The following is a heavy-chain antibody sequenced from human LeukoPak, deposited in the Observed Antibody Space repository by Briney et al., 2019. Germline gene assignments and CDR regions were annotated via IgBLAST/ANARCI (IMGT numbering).Heavy chain of an antibody. J-gene: IGHJ4*02. CDR1: GFTFSSYA. D-gene: IGHD3-3*01. Sequence: GGSLRLSCAASGFTFSSYAMSWVRQAPGKGLEWVSAISGSGGSTYYADSVKGRSTISRDNSKNTLHLQMNSLRAEDTAVYYCARGYDFWSGYSFDYWGQGTLVTVSS. CDR3: ARGYDFWSGYSFDY. CDR2: ISGSGGST. V-gene: IGHV3-23*01.